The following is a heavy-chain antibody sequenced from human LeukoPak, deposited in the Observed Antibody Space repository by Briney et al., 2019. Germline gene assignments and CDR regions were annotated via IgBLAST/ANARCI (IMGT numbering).Heavy chain of an antibody. Sequence: SETLSLTCTVSGGSISSSSYYWGWIRQPPGKGLEWIGSIYYSGSTYYNPSLESRVTISVDTSKNQFSLKLSSVTAADTAVYYCARHPLLEWLLRQPTYFDYWGRGTLVTVSS. CDR1: GGSISSSSYY. V-gene: IGHV4-39*01. D-gene: IGHD3-3*01. CDR3: ARHPLLEWLLRQPTYFDY. J-gene: IGHJ4*02. CDR2: IYYSGST.